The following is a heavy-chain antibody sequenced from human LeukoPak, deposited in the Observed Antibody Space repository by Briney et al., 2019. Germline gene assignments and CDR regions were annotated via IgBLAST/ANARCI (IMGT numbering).Heavy chain of an antibody. Sequence: PSETPSLTCTVSGGSISNFYWSWIRQPPRKGLEWIAYINYSGDTNYNPSLTGRVTISVDTSNNQFSLKLTSVTAADTAVYYCARLNVLSGSPLHHFDHWGQGTLVTVSA. V-gene: IGHV4-59*08. J-gene: IGHJ4*02. CDR2: INYSGDT. CDR1: GGSISNFY. CDR3: ARLNVLSGSPLHHFDH. D-gene: IGHD6-13*01.